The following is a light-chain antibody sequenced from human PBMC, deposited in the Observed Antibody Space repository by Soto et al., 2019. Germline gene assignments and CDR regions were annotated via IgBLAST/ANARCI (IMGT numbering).Light chain of an antibody. Sequence: QSALTQPASVSGSPGQSITISCTGTSSDVGRYNLVSWYQQYPGKAPKLMIYEGSQRPSGVSNRFSASKSGNTASLTISGLQAEDEADYYCCSYAGSSSVVFGGGTKLTV. CDR2: EGS. J-gene: IGLJ2*01. V-gene: IGLV2-23*01. CDR3: CSYAGSSSVV. CDR1: SSDVGRYNL.